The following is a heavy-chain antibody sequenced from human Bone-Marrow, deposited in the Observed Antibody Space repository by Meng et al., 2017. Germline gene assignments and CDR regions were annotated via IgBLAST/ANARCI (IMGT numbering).Heavy chain of an antibody. CDR1: GYTFTGYY. J-gene: IGHJ3*02. V-gene: IGHV1-2*02. Sequence: ASVKVSCKASGYTFTGYYMHWVRQAPGQGLEWMGWINPNSGGTNCAQKFQGRVTMTRDTSISTAYMELSRLRSDDTAVYYCARGDRRPTRDAFDIWGQGTMVTVSS. CDR3: ARGDRRPTRDAFDI. CDR2: INPNSGGT. D-gene: IGHD1-14*01.